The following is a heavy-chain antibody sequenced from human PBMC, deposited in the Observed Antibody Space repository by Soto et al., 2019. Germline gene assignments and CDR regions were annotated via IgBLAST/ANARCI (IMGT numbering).Heavy chain of an antibody. D-gene: IGHD2-15*01. J-gene: IGHJ4*02. CDR2: VSTSGRST. CDR1: GFIFSEST. V-gene: IGHV3-64D*06. Sequence: PGGSLRLSCSASGFIFSESTIYWVRQVPGKGLEAISAVSTSGRSTYYADSVKDRFTISRDNSKNTLFLRMGSLRPEDTAIYYCVKQAHGLDGVAFDYWGQGTQVTVS. CDR3: VKQAHGLDGVAFDY.